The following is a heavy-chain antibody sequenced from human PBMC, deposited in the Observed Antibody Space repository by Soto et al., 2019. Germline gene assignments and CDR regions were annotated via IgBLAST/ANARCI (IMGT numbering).Heavy chain of an antibody. CDR1: GFTFSSYA. V-gene: IGHV3-30-3*01. D-gene: IGHD3-10*02. J-gene: IGHJ6*02. CDR2: ISYDGSNK. CDR3: ARDSNTYRDYYHGMDV. Sequence: QVQLVESGGGVVQPGRSLRLSCAASGFTFSSYAMYWVRQAPGKGLEWAAHISYDGSNKHYADSVKGRFTISRDNSKKSLYVQKNRLRVEDTAVYYCARDSNTYRDYYHGMDVWGQGTTVTVSS.